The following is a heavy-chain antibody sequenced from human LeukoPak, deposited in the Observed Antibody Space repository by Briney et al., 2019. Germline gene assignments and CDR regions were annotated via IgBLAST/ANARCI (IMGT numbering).Heavy chain of an antibody. CDR3: ARKDGDY. Sequence: SETLSLTCTVSGGSIGSYYWSWIRQPPVKGLEWIGYIYNSGSTNYNPSLKSRVTISVDTSKNQVSLKLSSVTAADTAVYYCARKDGDYWGQGILVTVSS. CDR2: IYNSGST. J-gene: IGHJ4*02. CDR1: GGSIGSYY. D-gene: IGHD2-15*01. V-gene: IGHV4-59*01.